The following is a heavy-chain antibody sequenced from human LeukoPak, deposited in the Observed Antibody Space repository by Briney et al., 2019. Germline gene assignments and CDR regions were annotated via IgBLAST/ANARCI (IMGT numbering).Heavy chain of an antibody. CDR2: MHGSGTP. Sequence: SETLSLTCTVSGDSISAYYWTWIRQPAGKGLEWIGRMHGSGTPNYNPSLKSRVTMSVDTSKNHFSLKLSSVTAADTAIYYCVSGRSGESLFHYWGQGILVTVSS. J-gene: IGHJ4*02. CDR1: GDSISAYY. CDR3: VSGRSGESLFHY. V-gene: IGHV4-4*07. D-gene: IGHD3-16*01.